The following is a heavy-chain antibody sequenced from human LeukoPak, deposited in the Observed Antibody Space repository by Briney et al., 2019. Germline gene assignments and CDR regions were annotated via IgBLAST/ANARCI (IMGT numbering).Heavy chain of an antibody. Sequence: ASVKVSCKAAGYISSSYGISWVRQAPGQGLEWMGWISGYNGDTNYAQNLHDRLTMSTDTSTSTAYMELTSLRSDDTAVYYCARRERCCSGWYEDHWGQGTLVTVSS. V-gene: IGHV1-18*01. CDR3: ARRERCCSGWYEDH. CDR2: ISGYNGDT. D-gene: IGHD6-19*01. J-gene: IGHJ4*02. CDR1: GYISSSYG.